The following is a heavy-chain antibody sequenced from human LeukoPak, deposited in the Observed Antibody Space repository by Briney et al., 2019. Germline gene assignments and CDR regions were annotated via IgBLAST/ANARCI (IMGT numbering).Heavy chain of an antibody. V-gene: IGHV4-59*13. Sequence: SETLSLTCTVSGGSISTYYWSWIRQPPGKGLEWIGYIHYSGSTNYSPSLKSRVTISVDTSKNQFSLKLSSVTAADTAVYYCAREGDSSSWYEAHDAFDIWGQGTMVTVSS. CDR3: AREGDSSSWYEAHDAFDI. D-gene: IGHD6-13*01. CDR2: IHYSGST. J-gene: IGHJ3*02. CDR1: GGSISTYY.